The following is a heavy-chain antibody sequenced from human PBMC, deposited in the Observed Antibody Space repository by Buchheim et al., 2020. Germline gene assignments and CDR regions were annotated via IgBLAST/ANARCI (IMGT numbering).Heavy chain of an antibody. D-gene: IGHD3-3*01. V-gene: IGHV4-31*03. CDR2: IFYSGST. CDR3: ARGERFLEWLLPQRFDP. Sequence: QVQLQESGPGLVKPSQTLSLTCTVSGGSISSDDFYWSWIRQYPGKGLEWMGYIFYSGSTHYNPSLKSRVTISVDMSKNQFSLKLSSVTAADTAVYYCARGERFLEWLLPQRFDPWGQGTL. CDR1: GGSISSDDFY. J-gene: IGHJ5*02.